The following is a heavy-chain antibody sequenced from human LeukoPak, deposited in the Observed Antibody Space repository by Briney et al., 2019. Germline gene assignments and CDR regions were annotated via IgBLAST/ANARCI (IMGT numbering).Heavy chain of an antibody. V-gene: IGHV5-51*01. CDR1: GYSFTSYW. CDR3: ASRKEGMATAGFDY. D-gene: IGHD5-24*01. J-gene: IGHJ4*02. CDR2: IYPVDSDT. Sequence: GESLKISCKGSGYSFTSYWSGWVRQMPGKGLEWMGIIYPVDSDTRYSPSFQGQVTISAEKSISTAYLQWSSLKASDTALYYCASRKEGMATAGFDYWGQGTLVTVSS.